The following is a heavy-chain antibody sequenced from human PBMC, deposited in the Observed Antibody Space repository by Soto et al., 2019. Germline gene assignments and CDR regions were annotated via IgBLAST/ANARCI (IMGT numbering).Heavy chain of an antibody. J-gene: IGHJ4*02. Sequence: SETLSLTCTVSGGSISSSSYYWGWIRQPPGKGLEWIGSIYYSGSTYYNPSLKSRVTISVDTSKNQFSLKLSSVTAADTAVYYCARHTTGGAKRATIFDYWGQGTLVTVSS. CDR1: GGSISSSSYY. D-gene: IGHD5-12*01. CDR3: ARHTTGGAKRATIFDY. CDR2: IYYSGST. V-gene: IGHV4-39*01.